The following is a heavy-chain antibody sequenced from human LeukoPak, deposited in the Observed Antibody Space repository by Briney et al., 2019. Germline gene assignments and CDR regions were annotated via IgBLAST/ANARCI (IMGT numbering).Heavy chain of an antibody. CDR3: ARGHDSSRIPGY. CDR2: ISSSSSYI. D-gene: IGHD3-22*01. J-gene: IGHJ4*02. Sequence: GGSLRLSCAASGFTFSSYSMNWVRQAPGKGLEWVSSISSSSSYIDYADSVKGRFTISRDNAKNSLYLQMNSLRAEDTAVYYCARGHDSSRIPGYWGQGTLVTVSS. CDR1: GFTFSSYS. V-gene: IGHV3-21*06.